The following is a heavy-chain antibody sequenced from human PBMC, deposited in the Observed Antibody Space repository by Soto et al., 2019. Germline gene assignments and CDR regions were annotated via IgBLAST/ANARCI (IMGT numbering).Heavy chain of an antibody. V-gene: IGHV1-2*04. CDR3: ARASYYDSSGYLNWFDP. J-gene: IGHJ5*02. D-gene: IGHD3-22*01. Sequence: ASVKVSCKASGYTFTSYYMHWVRQAPGQGLEWMGWINPNSGGTNYAQKFQGWVTMTRDTSISTAYMELSRLRSDNTAVYYCARASYYDSSGYLNWFDPWGQGTLVTVSS. CDR1: GYTFTSYY. CDR2: INPNSGGT.